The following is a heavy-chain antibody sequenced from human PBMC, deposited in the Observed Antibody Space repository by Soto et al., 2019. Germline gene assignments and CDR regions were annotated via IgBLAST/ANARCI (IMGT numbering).Heavy chain of an antibody. J-gene: IGHJ5*02. CDR2: IIPIFGTR. Sequence: GASVKLSCKASGGTFSKYAITLVRQAPGQGLEWLGRIIPIFGTRDYAQKFQGRVTISADESTTTAYMELSSLRSDDTAVYYCAKDGGREGYFGNWFDPWGQGTLVTVSS. CDR3: AKDGGREGYFGNWFDP. CDR1: GGTFSKYA. V-gene: IGHV1-69*13. D-gene: IGHD2-15*01.